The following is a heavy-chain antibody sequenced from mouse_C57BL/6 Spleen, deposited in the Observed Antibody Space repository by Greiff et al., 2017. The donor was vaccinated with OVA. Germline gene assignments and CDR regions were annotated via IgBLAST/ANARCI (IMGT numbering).Heavy chain of an antibody. CDR3: AYYSNYRFAY. CDR1: GYTFTSYW. D-gene: IGHD2-5*01. V-gene: IGHV1-59*01. CDR2: IDPSDSYT. Sequence: VQLQQPGAELVRPGPSVKLSCKASGYTFTSYWMHWVKQRPGQGLEWIGVIDPSDSYTNYNQKFKGKATLTVDTSSSTAYMQLSSLTSEDSAVYYCAYYSNYRFAYWGQGTLVTVSA. J-gene: IGHJ3*01.